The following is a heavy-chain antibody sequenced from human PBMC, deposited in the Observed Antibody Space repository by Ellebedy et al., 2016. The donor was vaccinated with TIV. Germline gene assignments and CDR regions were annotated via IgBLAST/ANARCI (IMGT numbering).Heavy chain of an antibody. Sequence: GESLKISXAPSEFTFSTFAMSWVRQAPGKGLEWVSAISGRGGDTYYADSVKGRFTISRDPSKNSLYMQMNSLRAEDTAVYYCAKLHLYSGSYYANYYYYGMDVWGQGTTVTVSS. J-gene: IGHJ6*02. V-gene: IGHV3-23*01. CDR3: AKLHLYSGSYYANYYYYGMDV. D-gene: IGHD1-26*01. CDR2: ISGRGGDT. CDR1: EFTFSTFA.